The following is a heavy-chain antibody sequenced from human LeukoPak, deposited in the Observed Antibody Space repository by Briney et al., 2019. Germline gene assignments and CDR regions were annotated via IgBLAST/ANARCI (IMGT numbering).Heavy chain of an antibody. CDR1: GFTFSSYA. V-gene: IGHV3-23*01. CDR2: ISGSGGST. Sequence: GGSLRLSCAASGFTFSSYAMSWVRQAPGKGLEWVSAISGSGGSTYYADSVKGRFTISRDNSKNTLYLQMNSLRAEDKAVYYCAKDRGSYGTGLGFDYWGQGTLVTVSS. D-gene: IGHD1-26*01. J-gene: IGHJ4*02. CDR3: AKDRGSYGTGLGFDY.